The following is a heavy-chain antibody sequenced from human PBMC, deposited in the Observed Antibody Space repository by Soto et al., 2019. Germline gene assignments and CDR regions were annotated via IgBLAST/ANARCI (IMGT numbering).Heavy chain of an antibody. J-gene: IGHJ6*02. CDR2: MNPNSGNT. Sequence: QVQLVQSGAEVKKPGASVKVSCKASGYTFTSYDINWVRQATGQGLEWMGWMNPNSGNTGYAQKFQGRVTMTRNTSISTAYMELSSLRSEDTALYYCARGRNRITIFGVVIIGGMDVWGQGTTVTVSS. CDR3: ARGRNRITIFGVVIIGGMDV. D-gene: IGHD3-3*01. V-gene: IGHV1-8*01. CDR1: GYTFTSYD.